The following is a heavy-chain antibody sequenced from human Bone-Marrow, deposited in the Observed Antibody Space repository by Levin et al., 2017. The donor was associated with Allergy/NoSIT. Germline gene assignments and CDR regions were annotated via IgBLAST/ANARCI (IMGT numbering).Heavy chain of an antibody. CDR3: AKVPSSFGGSYYFHH. Sequence: LSLTCAASGFTFDDFAMHWVRQVPEKGLEWVSGINWNSNTIDYADSVKGRFTISRDNAKNSLYLQINSLRPEDTAFYYCAKVPSSFGGSYYFHHWGRGTLVTVSS. J-gene: IGHJ1*01. CDR2: INWNSNTI. D-gene: IGHD3-16*01. CDR1: GFTFDDFA. V-gene: IGHV3-9*01.